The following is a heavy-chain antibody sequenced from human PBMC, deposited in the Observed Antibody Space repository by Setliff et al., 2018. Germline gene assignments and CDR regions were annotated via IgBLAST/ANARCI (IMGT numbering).Heavy chain of an antibody. D-gene: IGHD2-21*02. CDR1: GGSISSDY. CDR2: IYYSGTT. Sequence: PSETLSLTCTVSGGSISSDYWSWIRQSPGKGLEWIGYIYYSGTTNYNPSLKSRVTISVDTSKNQFSLKLSSVAAADTAVYYCARGFDVCGGGACYTDGPYYFDYWGLGTLVTVSS. CDR3: ARGFDVCGGGACYTDGPYYFDY. J-gene: IGHJ4*02. V-gene: IGHV4-59*12.